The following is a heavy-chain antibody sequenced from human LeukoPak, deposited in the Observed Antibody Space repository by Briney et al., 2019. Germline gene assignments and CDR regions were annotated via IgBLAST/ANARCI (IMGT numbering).Heavy chain of an antibody. D-gene: IGHD5-24*01. CDR3: AGRGDGNLYYFDH. CDR2: IKQDGGEK. Sequence: GGSLRLSCAASGFTFSSSGMSWVRQAPGKGLEWVANIKQDGGEKYYVDSVKGRFTISRDNAKNSLYLQMNSLRPEDTAVYYCAGRGDGNLYYFDHWGQGTLVTASS. CDR1: GFTFSSSG. J-gene: IGHJ4*02. V-gene: IGHV3-7*04.